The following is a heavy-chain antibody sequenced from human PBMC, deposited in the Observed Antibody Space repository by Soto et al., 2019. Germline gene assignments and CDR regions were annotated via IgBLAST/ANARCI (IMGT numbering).Heavy chain of an antibody. D-gene: IGHD2-2*01. CDR3: ATDKNCSSTSCHYGMDV. CDR2: FDPEDGET. Sequence: ASVKVSCKVSGYTLTELSMHWVRQAPGKGLEWMGGFDPEDGETIYAQKFQGRVTMTEDTSTDTAYMELSSLRSEDTAVYYCATDKNCSSTSCHYGMDVWGQGTTVTVSS. J-gene: IGHJ6*02. V-gene: IGHV1-24*01. CDR1: GYTLTELS.